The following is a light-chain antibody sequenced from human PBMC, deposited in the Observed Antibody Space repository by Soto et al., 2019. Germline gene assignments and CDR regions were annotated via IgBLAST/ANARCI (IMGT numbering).Light chain of an antibody. V-gene: IGKV1-5*03. CDR2: RTS. CDR1: QSVSSS. CDR3: QQYNSYSPFT. Sequence: DIQMTQSPSTLSASVGDRVTITCRASQSVSSSLAWYQQKPGKAPRLQIYRTSTLENGVPSRFSGSGSGTEFTLTISSLRPDDFATYYCQQYNSYSPFTFGQGTKLEI. J-gene: IGKJ2*01.